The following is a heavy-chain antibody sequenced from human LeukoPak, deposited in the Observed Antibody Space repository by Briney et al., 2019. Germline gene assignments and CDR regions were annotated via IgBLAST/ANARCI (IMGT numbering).Heavy chain of an antibody. D-gene: IGHD6-13*01. Sequence: GGSLRLSCAASGFTFSSYGMHWVRQAPGKGLEWVSSISSSSSYIYYADSVKGRFTISRDNVKNSLYLQMSSLRAEDAALYYCARAGYSSSRRERYKYYFDYWGQGTLVTVSS. CDR2: ISSSSSYI. J-gene: IGHJ4*02. CDR1: GFTFSSYG. V-gene: IGHV3-21*01. CDR3: ARAGYSSSRRERYKYYFDY.